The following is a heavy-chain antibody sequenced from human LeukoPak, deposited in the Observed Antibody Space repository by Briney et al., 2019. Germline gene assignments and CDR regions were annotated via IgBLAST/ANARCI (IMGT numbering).Heavy chain of an antibody. V-gene: IGHV1-8*02. J-gene: IGHJ6*02. CDR3: ARSLGLCSGGSCYSHYYHGMDV. CDR1: GGTFSSYA. Sequence: ASVKVSCKASGGTFSSYAISWVRQATGQGLEWMGWMNPNSGNTGYAQKFQGRVTMTRNTSISTAYMELSSLRSEDTAVYYCARSLGLCSGGSCYSHYYHGMDVWGQGTTVTVSS. D-gene: IGHD2-15*01. CDR2: MNPNSGNT.